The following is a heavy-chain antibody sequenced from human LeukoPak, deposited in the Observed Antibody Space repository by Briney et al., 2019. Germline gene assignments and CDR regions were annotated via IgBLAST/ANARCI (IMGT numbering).Heavy chain of an antibody. CDR2: ISTSSSYI. D-gene: IGHD6-13*01. V-gene: IGHV3-21*01. J-gene: IGHJ4*02. Sequence: KAGGSLRLSCAASGFTFSTYSMNWVRQAPGKGLEWDSSISTSSSYIYYADSVKGRFTISRDNAKNSLYLQMNSLRAEDTAVYYGARDGSAIAAAGTVDYWGQGTLVTVSS. CDR3: ARDGSAIAAAGTVDY. CDR1: GFTFSTYS.